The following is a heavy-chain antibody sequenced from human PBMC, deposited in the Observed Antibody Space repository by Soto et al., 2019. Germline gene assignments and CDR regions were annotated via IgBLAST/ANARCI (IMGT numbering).Heavy chain of an antibody. CDR1: GYTFSDYY. J-gene: IGHJ4*02. CDR3: ARLQIEVAGSN. CDR2: INANSGGT. D-gene: IGHD6-19*01. V-gene: IGHV1-2*02. Sequence: ASVKVSCKASGYTFSDYYMHWVRQAPGQGLEWMGWINANSGGTTYAQKFQGRVTMTRDTSTSTAYMELSRLSSDDTAIYYCARLQIEVAGSNWGQGTLVTVSS.